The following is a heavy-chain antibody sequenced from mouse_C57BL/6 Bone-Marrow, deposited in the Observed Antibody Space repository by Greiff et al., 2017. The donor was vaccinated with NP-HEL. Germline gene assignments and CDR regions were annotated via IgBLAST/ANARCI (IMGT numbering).Heavy chain of an antibody. V-gene: IGHV5-17*01. CDR3: ASRWSSGYYYAMDY. Sequence: EVKVEESGGGLVKPGGSLKLSCAASGFTFSDYGMHWVRQAPEKGLEWVAYISSGSSTIYYADTVKGRFTISRDNAKNTLFLQMTSLRSEDTAMYYCASRWSSGYYYAMDYWGQGTSVTVSS. CDR2: ISSGSSTI. CDR1: GFTFSDYG. D-gene: IGHD3-2*02. J-gene: IGHJ4*01.